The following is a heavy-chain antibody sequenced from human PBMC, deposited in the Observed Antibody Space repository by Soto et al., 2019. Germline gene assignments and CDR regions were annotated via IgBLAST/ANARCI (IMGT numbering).Heavy chain of an antibody. CDR2: SNHVGNT. D-gene: IGHD5-18*01. V-gene: IGHV4-34*01. Sequence: QVQLQQWGAGLLKPSETLSLTCAVYGGSFSGYYWSWIRQPPGKGLEWIGESNHVGNTNYNPSLKGRVTISVDPSKNQFSLRLSSVTAADTAVYYCARVLIAGVTTDWGQGTLVLVSS. CDR1: GGSFSGYY. J-gene: IGHJ4*02. CDR3: ARVLIAGVTTD.